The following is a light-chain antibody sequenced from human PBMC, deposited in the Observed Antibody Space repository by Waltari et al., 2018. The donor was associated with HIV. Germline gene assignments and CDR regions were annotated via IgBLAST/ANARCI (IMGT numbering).Light chain of an antibody. CDR2: KNI. CDR3: QVWDSSTVI. CDR1: YIGTKI. Sequence: SYQLTQPPSLSVAPGQTATITCGGDYIGTKIVRWYQQKPGQAPLLVIFKNINRPSGIPERFSGSNSGNTAILTISAAQVADEADYYCQVWDSSTVIFGSGTTVTV. J-gene: IGLJ1*01. V-gene: IGLV3-9*01.